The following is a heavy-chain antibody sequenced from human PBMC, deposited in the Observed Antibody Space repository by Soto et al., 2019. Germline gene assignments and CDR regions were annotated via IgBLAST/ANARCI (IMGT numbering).Heavy chain of an antibody. D-gene: IGHD6-6*01. CDR1: GYTFTSYG. Sequence: ASVKGSCKASGYTFTSYGISWVRQAPGQGLEWMGWISAYNGNTNYAQKLQGRVTMTTDTSTSTAYMELRSLRSDDTAVYYCATYSSSSGNRAFYYYYGMDVWGKGTKVTVSS. V-gene: IGHV1-18*04. CDR3: ATYSSSSGNRAFYYYYGMDV. J-gene: IGHJ6*04. CDR2: ISAYNGNT.